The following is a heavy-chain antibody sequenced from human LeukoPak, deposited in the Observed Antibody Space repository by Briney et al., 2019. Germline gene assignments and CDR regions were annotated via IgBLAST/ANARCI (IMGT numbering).Heavy chain of an antibody. CDR1: GGSISSGGYY. V-gene: IGHV4-61*08. J-gene: IGHJ6*02. CDR2: IYYSGST. Sequence: PSETLSLTCTVSGGSISSGGYYWSWIRQPPGKGLEWIGYIYYSGSTNYNPSLKSRVTISVDTSKNQFSLKLSSVTAADTAVYYCAREPRGYSGYAYYYYGMDVWGQGTTVTVSS. CDR3: AREPRGYSGYAYYYYGMDV. D-gene: IGHD5-12*01.